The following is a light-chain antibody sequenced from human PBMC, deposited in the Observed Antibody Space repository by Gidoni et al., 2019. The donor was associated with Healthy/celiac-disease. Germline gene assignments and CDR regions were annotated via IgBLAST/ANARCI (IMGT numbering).Light chain of an antibody. J-gene: IGKJ1*01. CDR1: QGISSW. V-gene: IGKV1-5*03. CDR2: TAS. CDR3: QQYNSYSPWT. Sequence: DIQMTQSPSTLSASVGDRVTITCRASQGISSWLAWYQQKPGKAPKLLIYTASSLESGVPSRFSGSGSGTEFTLTISSLQPDDFATYYCQQYNSYSPWTFGQGTKVEIK.